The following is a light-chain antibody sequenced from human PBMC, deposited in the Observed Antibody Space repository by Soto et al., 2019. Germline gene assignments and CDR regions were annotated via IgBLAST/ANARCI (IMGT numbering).Light chain of an antibody. CDR3: CSYAGSTTSVA. V-gene: IGLV2-23*02. Sequence: QSVLTQPASVSGSPGQSITISCTGTSSDVWSYNLVSWYQQHPGKAPKLMSYEVSKRPSGVSNRFSGSKSGNTASLTISGLQAEDEADYYCCSYAGSTTSVAFGGGTKLTVL. CDR2: EVS. CDR1: SSDVWSYNL. J-gene: IGLJ2*01.